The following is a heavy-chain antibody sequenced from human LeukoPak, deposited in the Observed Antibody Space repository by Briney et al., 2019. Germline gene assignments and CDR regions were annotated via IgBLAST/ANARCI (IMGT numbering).Heavy chain of an antibody. CDR3: AATVAGQNSFVY. J-gene: IGHJ4*02. V-gene: IGHV3-72*01. CDR2: SRDKCHRYTI. D-gene: IGHD6-19*01. CDR1: GFTFRDHY. Sequence: PGGSLRLSCSVSGFTFRDHYMDWVRQAPAKGMDWIGLSRDKCHRYTIQYASSVKRTIIVSRDDSQNSLFLQIHSPKTDDTAFYYCAATVAGQNSFVYWGKGILVPVSS.